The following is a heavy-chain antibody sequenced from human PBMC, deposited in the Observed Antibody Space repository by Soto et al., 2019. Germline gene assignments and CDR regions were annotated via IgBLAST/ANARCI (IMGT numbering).Heavy chain of an antibody. Sequence: SEPLSLTCAVYGGAFSGYYWSWIRQPPGKGLEWIGEINHSGSTNYNPSLKSRVTISVDTSKNQFSLKLSSVTAADTAVYYCARGAPNLKKGDYVWGSYRPWGQGTLVTVSS. D-gene: IGHD3-16*02. J-gene: IGHJ5*02. V-gene: IGHV4-34*01. CDR1: GGAFSGYY. CDR3: ARGAPNLKKGDYVWGSYRP. CDR2: INHSGST.